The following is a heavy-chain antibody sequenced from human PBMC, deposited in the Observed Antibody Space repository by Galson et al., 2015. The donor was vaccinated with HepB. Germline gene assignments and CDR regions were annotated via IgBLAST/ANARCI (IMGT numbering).Heavy chain of an antibody. Sequence: CAASGFTFSSYWMSWVRQAPGKGLEWVANIIQDGSDKYYLDSVKGRFTISRDNAKNSLYLQMNSLRAEDTALYYCARGGFPPNYWGQGTLVTVSS. CDR3: ARGGFPPNY. J-gene: IGHJ4*02. CDR1: GFTFSSYW. V-gene: IGHV3-7*01. D-gene: IGHD3-22*01. CDR2: IIQDGSDK.